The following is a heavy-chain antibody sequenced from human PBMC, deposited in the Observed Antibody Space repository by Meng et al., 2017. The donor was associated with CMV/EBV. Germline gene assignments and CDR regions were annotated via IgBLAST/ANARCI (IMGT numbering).Heavy chain of an antibody. CDR3: ARDCSSTSCYRRGNNYYGMDV. CDR2: ISAYNGNT. CDR1: GYTFTSYG. Sequence: ASVKVSCKASGYTFTSYGISWVRRAPGQGLEWMGWISAYNGNTNYAQKLQGRVTMTTDTSTGTAYMELRSLRSDDTAVYYCARDCSSTSCYRRGNNYYGMDVWGQGTTVTVSS. D-gene: IGHD2-2*01. J-gene: IGHJ6*02. V-gene: IGHV1-18*01.